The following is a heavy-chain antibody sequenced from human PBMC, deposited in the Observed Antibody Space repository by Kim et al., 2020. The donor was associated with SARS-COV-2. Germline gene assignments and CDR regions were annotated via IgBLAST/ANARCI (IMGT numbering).Heavy chain of an antibody. J-gene: IGHJ3*02. CDR2: ITYSGTT. CDR1: GSSITSASSY. Sequence: SETLSLTCGVSGSSITSASSYWSWIRQRPGEGLEWVGSITYSGTTYYNPSLESRVAVSMDTSNNQVTPKLRSVTAADTAKYYCARGGMRIAGARSAFDIWGQGTMVTVSA. V-gene: IGHV4-31*11. CDR3: ARGGMRIAGARSAFDI. D-gene: IGHD6-13*01.